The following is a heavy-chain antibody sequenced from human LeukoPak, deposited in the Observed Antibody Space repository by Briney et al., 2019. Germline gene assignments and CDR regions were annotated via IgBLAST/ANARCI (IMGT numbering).Heavy chain of an antibody. Sequence: PSETLSLTCTVSGGSISSYYWSWIRQPPGKGLEWIGSIYYSGSTYYNPSLKSRVTISVDTSKNQFSLKLSSVTAADTAVYYCARDTGYCSGGSCYNYWGQGTLVTVSS. D-gene: IGHD2-15*01. CDR3: ARDTGYCSGGSCYNY. V-gene: IGHV4-59*12. CDR1: GGSISSYY. CDR2: IYYSGST. J-gene: IGHJ4*02.